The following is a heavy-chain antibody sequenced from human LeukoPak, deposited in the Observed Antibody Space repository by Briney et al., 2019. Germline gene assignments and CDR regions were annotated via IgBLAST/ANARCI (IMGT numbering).Heavy chain of an antibody. Sequence: SQTLSLTCTVSGGSISSGSYYWSWIRQPAGKGLEWIGRIYTSGSTNYNPSLKSRVTISVDTSKNQFSLKLSSVTAADTAVYYCARDYYDSRGYYYADKWGQGTLVTVSS. CDR1: GGSISSGSYY. D-gene: IGHD3-22*01. J-gene: IGHJ1*01. CDR2: IYTSGST. V-gene: IGHV4-61*02. CDR3: ARDYYDSRGYYYADK.